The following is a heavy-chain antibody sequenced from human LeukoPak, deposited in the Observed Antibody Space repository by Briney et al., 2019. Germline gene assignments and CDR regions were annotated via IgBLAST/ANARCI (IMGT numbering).Heavy chain of an antibody. Sequence: GRSLRLSCAASGFTFDDYAMHWVRQAPGKGLEWVSGISWNSGSIGYADSVKGRFTISRDNAKNSLYLQMNSLRAEDTALYYCARVRAAAYYFDYWGQGTLVTVSS. D-gene: IGHD6-13*01. CDR3: ARVRAAAYYFDY. J-gene: IGHJ4*02. CDR2: ISWNSGSI. V-gene: IGHV3-9*01. CDR1: GFTFDDYA.